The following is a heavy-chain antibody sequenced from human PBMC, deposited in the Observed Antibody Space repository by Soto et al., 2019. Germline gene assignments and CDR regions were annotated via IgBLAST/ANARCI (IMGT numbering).Heavy chain of an antibody. D-gene: IGHD3-9*01. CDR3: ARRDMLTGYVYFDY. CDR1: GYSFTSYW. CDR2: IHPSDSDT. J-gene: IGHJ4*02. Sequence: RGESLKISCKGSGYSFTSYWIGWVRQMPGKGLEWMGIIHPSDSDTRYSPSFQGQVTISADKSITTAYLQWSSLKASDTATYYCARRDMLTGYVYFDYWGQGTQVTVSS. V-gene: IGHV5-51*01.